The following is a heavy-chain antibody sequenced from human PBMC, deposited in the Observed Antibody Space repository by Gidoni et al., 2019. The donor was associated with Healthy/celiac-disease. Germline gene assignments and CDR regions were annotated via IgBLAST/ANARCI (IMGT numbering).Heavy chain of an antibody. CDR3: ANGRGYCSGGSCSPPVDYYYGMDV. V-gene: IGHV3-30*18. D-gene: IGHD2-15*01. J-gene: IGHJ6*02. CDR2: ISYDGSNK. Sequence: QVQLVESGGGVVQPGRSLRLSCAASGFTFSSYGMHLVREAPGKGLEWVAVISYDGSNKYYADSVKGRFTISRDNSKNTLYLQMNSLRAEDTAVYYCANGRGYCSGGSCSPPVDYYYGMDVWGQGTTVTVSS. CDR1: GFTFSSYG.